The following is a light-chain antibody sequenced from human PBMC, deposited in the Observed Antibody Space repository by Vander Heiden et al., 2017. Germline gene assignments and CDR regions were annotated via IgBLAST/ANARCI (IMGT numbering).Light chain of an antibody. J-gene: IGLJ3*02. V-gene: IGLV2-11*01. CDR2: DVS. CDR3: CSYAGRYTWV. Sequence: SALTQPRSVSGSPGQSVTISCTGTSSDVGSYNYVSWYQKHPGKAPKLMLSDVSKRPSGVPDRFSGSKSGNTASLTISGLQTEDEADYYCCSYAGRYTWVFGGGTKLTVL. CDR1: SSDVGSYNY.